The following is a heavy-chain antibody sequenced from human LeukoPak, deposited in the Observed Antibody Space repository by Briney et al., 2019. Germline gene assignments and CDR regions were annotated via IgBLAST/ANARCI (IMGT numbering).Heavy chain of an antibody. Sequence: GGSLRLSCAASGFTFSSYGMHWVRQASGKGLEWVGRIKSKANSYATAYAASVKGRFTISRDDSKNTAYLQMNSLKTDDTAVYYCTRLRDSGSFYGFDYWGQGTLVTVSS. CDR3: TRLRDSGSFYGFDY. J-gene: IGHJ4*02. V-gene: IGHV3-73*01. D-gene: IGHD3-10*01. CDR2: IKSKANSYAT. CDR1: GFTFSSYG.